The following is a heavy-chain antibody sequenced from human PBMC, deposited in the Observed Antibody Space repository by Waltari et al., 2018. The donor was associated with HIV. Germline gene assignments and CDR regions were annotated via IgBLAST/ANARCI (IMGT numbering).Heavy chain of an antibody. Sequence: QVQLQESGPGLVKPSQTLSLTCTVSGGSISSGGYYWSWIRQHPGKGLEWIGYIYYSGSTYYNPSLKSRVTMSVDTSKNQFSLKLSSVTAADTAVYYCARERITMVRGVIMPSHFDYWGQGTLVTVSS. CDR3: ARERITMVRGVIMPSHFDY. CDR1: GGSISSGGYY. J-gene: IGHJ4*02. CDR2: IYYSGST. V-gene: IGHV4-31*03. D-gene: IGHD3-10*01.